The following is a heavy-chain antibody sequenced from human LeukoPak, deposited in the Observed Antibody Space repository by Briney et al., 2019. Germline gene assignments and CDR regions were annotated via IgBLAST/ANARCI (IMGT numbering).Heavy chain of an antibody. V-gene: IGHV3-30*02. J-gene: IGHJ4*02. D-gene: IGHD6-19*01. CDR3: AKGGYSSGRNKFDY. CDR1: GFTFSSYG. Sequence: GGSLRLSCAASGFTFSSYGMHWVRQAPGKGLEWVAFIRYDGSNKYYADSVKGRFTISRDNSKNTLYLQMNSLGAEDTALYYCAKGGYSSGRNKFDYWGQGTLVTVSS. CDR2: IRYDGSNK.